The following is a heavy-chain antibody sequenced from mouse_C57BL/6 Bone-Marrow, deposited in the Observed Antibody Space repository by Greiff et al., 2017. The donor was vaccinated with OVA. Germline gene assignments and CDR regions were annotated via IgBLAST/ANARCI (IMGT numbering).Heavy chain of an antibody. D-gene: IGHD2-1*01. CDR3: ALIYYGNYNYAMDY. CDR1: GYTFTSYW. Sequence: VKLQQPGAELVKPGASVKLSCKASGYTFTSYWMQWVKQRPGQGLEWIGEIDPSDSYTNYNQKFKGKATLTVDTSSSTAYMQLSSLTSEDSAVYYCALIYYGNYNYAMDYWGQGTSVTVSS. V-gene: IGHV1-50*01. J-gene: IGHJ4*01. CDR2: IDPSDSYT.